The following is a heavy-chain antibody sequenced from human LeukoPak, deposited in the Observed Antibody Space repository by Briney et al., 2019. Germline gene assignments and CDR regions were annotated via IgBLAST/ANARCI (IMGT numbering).Heavy chain of an antibody. J-gene: IGHJ4*02. Sequence: SGGSLRLSCAASGFTFSSYSMNWVRQAPGKGLEWVSYISSSSSTIYYADSVKGRFTISRDNAKNSLYLQMNSLRAEDTAVYYCARLGGYSYGLVDYWGQGTLVTVSS. CDR3: ARLGGYSYGLVDY. D-gene: IGHD5-18*01. CDR1: GFTFSSYS. V-gene: IGHV3-48*01. CDR2: ISSSSSTI.